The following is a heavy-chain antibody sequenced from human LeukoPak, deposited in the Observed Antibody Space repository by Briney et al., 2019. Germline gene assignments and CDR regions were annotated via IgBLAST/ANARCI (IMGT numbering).Heavy chain of an antibody. CDR2: ISSSSSYV. D-gene: IGHD1-26*01. V-gene: IGHV3-21*04. CDR1: GFTFSSYS. Sequence: PGGSLRLSCAASGFTFSSYSMNWVRQAPGKGLEWVSSISSSSSYVYYADSVKGRFTISRDNSKNTLYLQVNSLRAEDTAVYYCAKDYSGSSPWWFDPWGQGTLVTVSS. CDR3: AKDYSGSSPWWFDP. J-gene: IGHJ5*02.